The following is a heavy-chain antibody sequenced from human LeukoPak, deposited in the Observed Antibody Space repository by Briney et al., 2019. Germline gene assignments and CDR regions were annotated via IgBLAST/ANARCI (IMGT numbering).Heavy chain of an antibody. Sequence: SETLSLTCTVSDGSISSSSYYWGWIRQPPGKGLERIGTIYYSGSTYYNPSLKSRLTISLDTSNNQFSLKLSSVTAADTAVYYCARDHYSGSGVFDYWGQGTLVTVSS. V-gene: IGHV4-39*07. J-gene: IGHJ4*02. CDR3: ARDHYSGSGVFDY. CDR2: IYYSGST. CDR1: DGSISSSSYY. D-gene: IGHD1-26*01.